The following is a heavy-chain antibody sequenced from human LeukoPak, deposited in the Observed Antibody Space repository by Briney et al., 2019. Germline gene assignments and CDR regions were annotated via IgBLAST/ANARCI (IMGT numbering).Heavy chain of an antibody. V-gene: IGHV4-39*01. CDR2: MYYSGST. CDR3: ARHFDRDGYKSNAFDI. CDR1: GGSFSSSSYY. J-gene: IGHJ3*02. Sequence: SETLSLTCTVSGGSFSSSSYYWGWIRQPPGKGLEWIVSMYYSGSTYYNASLRSRVTISVDTSKNQFSLKLSSVTAADTAVYYCARHFDRDGYKSNAFDIWGQGTMVTVSS. D-gene: IGHD5-24*01.